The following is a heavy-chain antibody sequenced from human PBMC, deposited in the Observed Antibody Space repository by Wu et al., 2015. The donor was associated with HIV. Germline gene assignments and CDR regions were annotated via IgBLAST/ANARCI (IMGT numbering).Heavy chain of an antibody. V-gene: IGHV1-46*03. CDR2: ISPSENRV. J-gene: IGHJ3*02. Sequence: QVQLVQSGAEVKKPGASVKVSCKASGYTFTTYYIHWVRQAPGQGPEWMGVISPSENRVSYAQRFQGRVTMTRDTSTSTVYMELSSLRSEDTAVYFCANRNXIGNMEAFDIWGPRDKGHRLF. D-gene: IGHD1-1*01. CDR3: ANRNXIGNMEAFDI. CDR1: GYTFTTYY.